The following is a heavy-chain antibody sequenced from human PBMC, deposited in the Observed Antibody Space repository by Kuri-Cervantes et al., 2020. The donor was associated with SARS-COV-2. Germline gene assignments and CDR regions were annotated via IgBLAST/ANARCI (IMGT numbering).Heavy chain of an antibody. Sequence: GSLRLSCTVSGGSISSSSYYWGWIRQPPGKGLEWIGSIYYSGSTYYNPSLKSRVTISVDTSKNQFSLKLSSVTAADTAVYYCARVVYYMDVWGKGTTVTVSS. J-gene: IGHJ6*03. V-gene: IGHV4-39*01. CDR3: ARVVYYMDV. CDR1: GGSISSSSYY. CDR2: IYYSGST.